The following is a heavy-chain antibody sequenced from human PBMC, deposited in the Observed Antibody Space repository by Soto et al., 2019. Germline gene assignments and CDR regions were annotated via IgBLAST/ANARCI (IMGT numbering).Heavy chain of an antibody. J-gene: IGHJ4*02. D-gene: IGHD1-7*01. CDR2: IWYDGSNK. CDR1: GFTISTHG. CDR3: AAATAWNFHFPY. V-gene: IGHV3-33*03. Sequence: QAHLVESGGGVVPPGTSLRLSCAASGFTISTHGMHWVRQAPGKGLEWLANIWYDGSNKFYAESVKGRFSISKDNSTKTLYLQLSSLRAEATAVYYCAAATAWNFHFPYWGQGTQVTVSS.